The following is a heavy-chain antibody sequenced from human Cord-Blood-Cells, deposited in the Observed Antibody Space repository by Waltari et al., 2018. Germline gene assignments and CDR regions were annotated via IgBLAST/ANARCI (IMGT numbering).Heavy chain of an antibody. CDR2: IYYSGST. Sequence: QLQLQQSGPGLVKPSGTLSPTCSVSGCPISSNSYYCGWNRGPPGKGLEWIGSIYYSGSTYYNPSLKSRVTISVDTSKNQFSLKLSSVTAADTAVYYCARHDIAAAGTSYAFDIWGQGTMVTVSS. V-gene: IGHV4-39*07. D-gene: IGHD6-13*01. CDR1: GCPISSNSYY. J-gene: IGHJ3*02. CDR3: ARHDIAAAGTSYAFDI.